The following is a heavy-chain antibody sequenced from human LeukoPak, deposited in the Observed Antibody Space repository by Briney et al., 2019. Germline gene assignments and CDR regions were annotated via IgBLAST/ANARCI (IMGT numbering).Heavy chain of an antibody. CDR2: IDRSGVT. V-gene: IGHV3-66*01. Sequence: GGSLRLSCAASGFTVHSNYMSWVRQAPGKGLEWVSVIDRSGVTHYADSVKGRFTISRDNSKNTLYLQMNSLRAEDTAVYYCARTYSSGWYPYYYYYMDVWGKGTTVTISS. CDR1: GFTVHSNY. J-gene: IGHJ6*03. CDR3: ARTYSSGWYPYYYYYMDV. D-gene: IGHD6-19*01.